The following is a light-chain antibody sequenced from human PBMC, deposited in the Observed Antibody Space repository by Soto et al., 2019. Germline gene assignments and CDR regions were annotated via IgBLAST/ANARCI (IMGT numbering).Light chain of an antibody. CDR2: DNN. Sequence: QSVLTQPPSVSGAPGQRVTISCTGSSSNTGAGYDVHWYQQLPGTAPKLFIYDNNNRPSGVPDRFSGSKSGTSASLAITGLQTEDEADYYCQSYDNSLSAAVFGGGTKLTV. J-gene: IGLJ2*01. CDR1: SSNTGAGYD. CDR3: QSYDNSLSAAV. V-gene: IGLV1-40*01.